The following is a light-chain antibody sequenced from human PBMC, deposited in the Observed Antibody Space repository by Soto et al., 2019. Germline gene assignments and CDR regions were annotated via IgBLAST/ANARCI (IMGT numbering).Light chain of an antibody. Sequence: DIVMTQSPDSLPVSLGERVTITCKSSQSVFASSINQNYLAWYQQKPGQPPKLLIYWASAREFGVPDRFSGSGSGTDFTLTISSLQAEDVAVYYCQQYYTPTRTFGQGTKLEIK. CDR3: QQYYTPTRT. CDR2: WAS. CDR1: QSVFASSINQNY. J-gene: IGKJ2*01. V-gene: IGKV4-1*01.